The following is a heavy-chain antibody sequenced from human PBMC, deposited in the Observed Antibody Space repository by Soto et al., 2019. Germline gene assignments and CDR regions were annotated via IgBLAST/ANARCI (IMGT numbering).Heavy chain of an antibody. V-gene: IGHV3-48*01. CDR3: ARGYYGSGSYSYYYYYMDV. D-gene: IGHD3-10*01. J-gene: IGHJ6*03. Sequence: EVQLVESGGGLVQPGGSLRLSCAASGFTFSSYSMNWVRQAPGKGLEWVSYISSCSSTIYYADSVKGRFTISRDNAKNSLYLQMNSLRAEDTAVYYCARGYYGSGSYSYYYYYMDVWGKGTTVTVSS. CDR1: GFTFSSYS. CDR2: ISSCSSTI.